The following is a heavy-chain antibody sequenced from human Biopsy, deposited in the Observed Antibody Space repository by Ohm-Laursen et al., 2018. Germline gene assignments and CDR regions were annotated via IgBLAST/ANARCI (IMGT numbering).Heavy chain of an antibody. Sequence: GASVTVSCKASGGTFSHYAVSWVRQVPGQGLEWMGRVIPTLLMTNYAQKFQGRVTITADKYTSTSSMELKGLRADDTGVYYCSRENSGYDVGWGGGGGGGGGQGTTVTVSS. CDR1: GGTFSHYA. J-gene: IGHJ6*02. CDR2: VIPTLLMT. D-gene: IGHD5-12*01. CDR3: SRENSGYDVGWGGGGGGG. V-gene: IGHV1-69*04.